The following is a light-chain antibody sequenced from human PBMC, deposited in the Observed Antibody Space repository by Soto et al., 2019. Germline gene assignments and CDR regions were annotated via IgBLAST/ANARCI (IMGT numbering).Light chain of an antibody. CDR3: ASYASGSSLVL. V-gene: IGLV2-14*01. Sequence: QSVLTQPASVSGSPGQSITISCTGTSSDVGGYNYVSWYQQHPGKAPKLMIYGVTNRPSGLSNRFSASKSGNTASLTISGLQAEDEADYYCASYASGSSLVLFGGGTKLTVL. J-gene: IGLJ2*01. CDR1: SSDVGGYNY. CDR2: GVT.